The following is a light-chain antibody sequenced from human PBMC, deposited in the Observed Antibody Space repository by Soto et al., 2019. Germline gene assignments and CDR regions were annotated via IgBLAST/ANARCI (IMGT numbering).Light chain of an antibody. J-gene: IGKJ5*01. V-gene: IGKV3-11*01. CDR2: DAS. CDR1: QSVGIY. Sequence: EIVLTQSPATLSLSPGERATLSCRASQSVGIYLAWYQQKPGQAPRLLIYDASNRATGIPAGFSGSGSGADFTLTISSLEHDDFAVYYCQQRISWPPTFGQGTRLEIK. CDR3: QQRISWPPT.